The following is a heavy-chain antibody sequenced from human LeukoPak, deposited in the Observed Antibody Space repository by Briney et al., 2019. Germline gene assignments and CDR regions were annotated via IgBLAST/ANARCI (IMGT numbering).Heavy chain of an antibody. CDR1: GYTFTSYY. D-gene: IGHD3-3*01. Sequence: ASVKVSCKASGYTFTSYYMHWVRQAPGQGLEWMGIINPSGGSPTYAQKFQGRVTMTRDTSTSTVYMELSSLRSEDTAVYYCAKSADYDFWSGYYTGGGYYMDVWGKGTTVTVSS. V-gene: IGHV1-46*01. J-gene: IGHJ6*03. CDR3: AKSADYDFWSGYYTGGGYYMDV. CDR2: INPSGGSP.